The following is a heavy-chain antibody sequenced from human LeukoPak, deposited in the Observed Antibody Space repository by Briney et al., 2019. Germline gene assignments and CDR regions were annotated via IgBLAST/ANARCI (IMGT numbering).Heavy chain of an antibody. V-gene: IGHV3-23*01. J-gene: IGHJ4*02. Sequence: GGSLRLSCAASGVAFSSYAMSWVRQAPGKGVEWVSTISGRNTGTYYADSVKGGFTISRDNSKNTLYLQMNSLRAEDTAIYYCATPPPVTPFPGYWGQGTLVTVSS. D-gene: IGHD4-17*01. CDR3: ATPPPVTPFPGY. CDR2: ISGRNTGT. CDR1: GVAFSSYA.